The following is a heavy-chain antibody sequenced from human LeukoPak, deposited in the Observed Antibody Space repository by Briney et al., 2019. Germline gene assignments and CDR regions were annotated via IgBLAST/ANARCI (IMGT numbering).Heavy chain of an antibody. Sequence: PGGSLRLSCAASGFTFSSYAMSWVRQAPGKGLEWVSAISGSGGSTYYADSVKGRFTISRDNAKNSLYLQMNSLRAEDTAVYYCARDSYYDSSGYSPWGQGTLVTVSS. J-gene: IGHJ4*02. CDR1: GFTFSSYA. CDR2: ISGSGGST. CDR3: ARDSYYDSSGYSP. D-gene: IGHD3-22*01. V-gene: IGHV3-23*01.